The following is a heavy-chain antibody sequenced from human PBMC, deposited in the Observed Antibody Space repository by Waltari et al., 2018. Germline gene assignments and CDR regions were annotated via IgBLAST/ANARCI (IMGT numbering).Heavy chain of an antibody. CDR3: AGEVVPPARVVVNWFDP. Sequence: QVQLVQSGSELKKPGASVKVSCKASGYSFTNYAINWIRQAPGQGLELMGWIKPHTSTPVYVQGFTGRFVFSLDTSVNTAYLQINSLKAEDTAVYFCAGEVVPPARVVVNWFDPWGQGTLVTVSS. CDR1: GYSFTNYA. V-gene: IGHV7-4-1*02. J-gene: IGHJ5*02. CDR2: IKPHTSTP. D-gene: IGHD2-2*01.